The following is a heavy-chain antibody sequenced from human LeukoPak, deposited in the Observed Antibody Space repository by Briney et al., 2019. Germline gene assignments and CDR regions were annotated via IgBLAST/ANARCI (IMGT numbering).Heavy chain of an antibody. Sequence: SVKVSCKASGTFSTHALSWVRQAPGQGLEWMGRVIPMFDTVIYAQKFQDRVTITTDKSASTAYMELSSLRSEDAAVYYCARDSKTLTTEPGHFDYWGQGTLVSVSP. CDR3: ARDSKTLTTEPGHFDY. J-gene: IGHJ4*02. V-gene: IGHV1-69*05. CDR2: VIPMFDTV. D-gene: IGHD4-17*01. CDR1: GTFSTHA.